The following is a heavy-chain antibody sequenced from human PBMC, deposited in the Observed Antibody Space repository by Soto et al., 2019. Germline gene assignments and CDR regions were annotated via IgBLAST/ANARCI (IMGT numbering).Heavy chain of an antibody. Sequence: PGGSLRLSCAASGFTFSGSAIHWVRQASGKGLEWVGHIRGKANNYATTYAASVKGMFTISRDDSKNTAYLQVNSLKTEDTAVYYCARQLEVGTSLWASGVYNWLDPWGQGTLVTVSS. CDR1: GFTFSGSA. J-gene: IGHJ5*02. D-gene: IGHD2-15*01. V-gene: IGHV3-73*01. CDR2: IRGKANNYAT. CDR3: ARQLEVGTSLWASGVYNWLDP.